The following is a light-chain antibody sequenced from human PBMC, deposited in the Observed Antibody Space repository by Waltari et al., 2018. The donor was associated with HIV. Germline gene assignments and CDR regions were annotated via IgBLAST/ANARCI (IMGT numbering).Light chain of an antibody. V-gene: IGKV3-15*01. CDR1: QRLRK. J-gene: IGKJ4*01. Sequence: EIVMTQSTATLSVSPGERATLTCRASQRLRKLAWYQGKPGQAPRLLIYGASTRATGIPDRFSGSGSGTEFTLTISSLQSEDFALYYCQQYNNWPLTFGGGTKVEIK. CDR2: GAS. CDR3: QQYNNWPLT.